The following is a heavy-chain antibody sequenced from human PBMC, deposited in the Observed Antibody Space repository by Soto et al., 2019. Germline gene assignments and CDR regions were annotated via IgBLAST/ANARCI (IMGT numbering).Heavy chain of an antibody. J-gene: IGHJ6*02. CDR2: INPSGGST. Sequence: QVQLVQSGAEVKKPGASVKVSCKASGYTFTSYYMHWVRQAPGQGLEWMGIINPSGGSTSYAQKFQGRVTMTRDTSTSTVYMELSSLTSDDPALYYCARERLAARPYGMDVWCQVTTVTASS. CDR3: ARERLAARPYGMDV. D-gene: IGHD6-6*01. V-gene: IGHV1-46*01. CDR1: GYTFTSYY.